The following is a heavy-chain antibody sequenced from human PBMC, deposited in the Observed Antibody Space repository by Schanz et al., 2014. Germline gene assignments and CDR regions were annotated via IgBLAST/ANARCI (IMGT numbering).Heavy chain of an antibody. V-gene: IGHV1-46*01. D-gene: IGHD3-3*01. CDR2: INPSSGTT. Sequence: QVQLVQSGAEVKKPGASVKVSCKASGYTFTSYYMHWVRQAPGQGLEWMGIINPSSGTTRIAQNFQGRLTVTRDTSTSTVNMELSSLRSEDTAMYYCVTEKRMESGTWAKAFDIWGQGTWVTVSA. CDR1: GYTFTSYY. J-gene: IGHJ3*02. CDR3: VTEKRMESGTWAKAFDI.